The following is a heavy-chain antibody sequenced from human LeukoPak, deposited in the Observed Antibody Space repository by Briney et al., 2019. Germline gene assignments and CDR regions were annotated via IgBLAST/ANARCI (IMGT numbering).Heavy chain of an antibody. CDR1: GFTFNTYA. CDR2: TSGSGGTT. V-gene: IGHV3-23*01. CDR3: AKDRLAWSSGFDY. J-gene: IGHJ4*02. D-gene: IGHD3-10*01. Sequence: PGGSLRLSCAASGFTFNTYAMSWGRPAPGKGLEWISVTSGSGGTTYYADSVKGRFTISRDNSKNTVYLQMNSLRAEDTAVYYCAKDRLAWSSGFDYWGQGTLVTVSS.